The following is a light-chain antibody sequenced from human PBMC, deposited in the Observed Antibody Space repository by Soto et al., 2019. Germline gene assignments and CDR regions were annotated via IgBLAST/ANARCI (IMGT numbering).Light chain of an antibody. CDR2: ANI. J-gene: IGLJ1*01. CDR3: QSYDSTLSARYV. Sequence: QSVLTQQPSVSGAQGQRVTISCTGSSSNIRPGYDVHWYQQRPGAAPKLLISANINRPSGVPDRFSGSKSATSASLAITGLQADDEGDYYCQSYDSTLSARYVFGTGTKLTVL. CDR1: SSNIRPGYD. V-gene: IGLV1-40*01.